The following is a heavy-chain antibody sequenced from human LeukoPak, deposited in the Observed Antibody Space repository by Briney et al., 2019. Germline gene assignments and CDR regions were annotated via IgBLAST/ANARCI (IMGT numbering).Heavy chain of an antibody. J-gene: IGHJ2*01. Sequence: SETLSLTCTVSGGTISTYYWSWIRQPPGKGLEWIGFVDYSGSTNYNPSLNSRVTISVDTSKNQFALKLSSVTTADTAVYYCARVGQGCFGLWGRGTLVTVSS. CDR2: VDYSGST. CDR1: GGTISTYY. V-gene: IGHV4-59*01. CDR3: ARVGQGCFGL.